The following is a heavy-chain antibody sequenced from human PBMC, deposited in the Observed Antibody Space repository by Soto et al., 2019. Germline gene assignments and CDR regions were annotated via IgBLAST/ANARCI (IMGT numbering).Heavy chain of an antibody. CDR2: IKQDGSEK. D-gene: IGHD3-10*01. CDR3: ARDVRSGSYYGVLGRFDY. Sequence: EVQLVESGGGLVQPGGSLRLSCAASRFTFSSYWMSWVRQAPGKGLEWVANIKQDGSEKYYVDSVKGRFTISRDNAKNSLYLQMNSLRAEATAVYYCARDVRSGSYYGVLGRFDYWGQGTLVTVSS. CDR1: RFTFSSYW. V-gene: IGHV3-7*01. J-gene: IGHJ4*02.